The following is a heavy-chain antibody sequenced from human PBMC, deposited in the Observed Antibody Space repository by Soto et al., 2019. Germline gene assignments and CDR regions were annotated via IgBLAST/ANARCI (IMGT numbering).Heavy chain of an antibody. D-gene: IGHD2-8*01. J-gene: IGHJ4*02. CDR2: ISTYNGDT. Sequence: ASVKVSCKASGYSFTTYGVTWVRQAPGQGLEWMGWISTYNGDTRVAQQHQGRVTLTTDTSTNAAHMELRSLRSDDTAIYYCARTEGRSTRGDYWGQGTLVTVSS. CDR3: ARTEGRSTRGDY. CDR1: GYSFTTYG. V-gene: IGHV1-18*01.